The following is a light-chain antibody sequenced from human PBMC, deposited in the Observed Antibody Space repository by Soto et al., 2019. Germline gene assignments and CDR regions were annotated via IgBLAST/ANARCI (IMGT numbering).Light chain of an antibody. Sequence: EIVLTQSPGTLSLSPGEIATLSCRASQSVSSSYLAWFQQKPGQAPSLLIYGASSRATGIPDRFSGSGSGADFNLTISRLEPDDFAVYYCQQYESSPVTFGQGTKVEIK. CDR1: QSVSSSY. V-gene: IGKV3-20*01. J-gene: IGKJ1*01. CDR3: QQYESSPVT. CDR2: GAS.